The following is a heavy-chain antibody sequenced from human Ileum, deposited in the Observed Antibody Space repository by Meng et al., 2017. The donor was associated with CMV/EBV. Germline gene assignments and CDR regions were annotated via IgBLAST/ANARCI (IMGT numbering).Heavy chain of an antibody. Sequence: QVQLQESGPGLVKPSETLSPTCRVSGGSINSFYWSWIRQPAGKGLEWIGRIYSSGIINYNPSLKSRVTVSVDTSKNQFSLKVNSVTAADTAVYYCARLQAWDWFDPWGQGTLVTVSS. CDR1: GGSINSFY. D-gene: IGHD4-11*01. CDR3: ARLQAWDWFDP. J-gene: IGHJ5*02. V-gene: IGHV4-4*07. CDR2: IYSSGII.